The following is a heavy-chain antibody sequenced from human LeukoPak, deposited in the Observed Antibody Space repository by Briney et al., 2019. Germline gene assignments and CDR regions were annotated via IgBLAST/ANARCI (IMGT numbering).Heavy chain of an antibody. CDR2: ITDTGSS. J-gene: IGHJ5*02. CDR1: GGSFSGHY. D-gene: IGHD2/OR15-2a*01. Sequence: PSETLSLTCAVYGGSFSGHYWSWIRQPPGKGLEWIAEITDTGSSNYNPSLKSRVTMSLDTSKNQFSLKLSSVTAADTAVYHCARLLLRWFDPWGQGTLVTVSS. V-gene: IGHV4-34*01. CDR3: ARLLLRWFDP.